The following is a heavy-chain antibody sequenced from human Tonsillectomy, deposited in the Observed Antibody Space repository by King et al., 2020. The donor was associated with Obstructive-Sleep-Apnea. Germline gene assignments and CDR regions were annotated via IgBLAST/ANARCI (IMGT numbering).Heavy chain of an antibody. CDR1: DDSISSSDYY. Sequence: LQLQESGPGLVMPSQTLSLTCTVSDDSISSSDYYWGWIRQHPGKGLEWIGCISHRGGPYYNPSLKSRLTISLETSQKQFFLKLSSVTAADTAVYYCSRSTEYSNYEAYWGQGSLVTVSS. J-gene: IGHJ4*02. CDR2: ISHRGGP. V-gene: IGHV4-31*03. D-gene: IGHD4-11*01. CDR3: SRSTEYSNYEAY.